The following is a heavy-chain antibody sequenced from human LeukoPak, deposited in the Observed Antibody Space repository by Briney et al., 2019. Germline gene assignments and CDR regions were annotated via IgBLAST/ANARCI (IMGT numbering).Heavy chain of an antibody. CDR3: ASFFWSGSNYFDY. CDR2: ISSSGNTI. CDR1: GFTFTSYD. Sequence: PGGSLRLSCAASGFTFTSYDMNWVRQATGKGLEGVSYISSSGNTIYQADSVKGRFTISRDNAKNSLYLLMNSLRAEDTAVYYCASFFWSGSNYFDYWGQGTLVTVSS. J-gene: IGHJ4*02. D-gene: IGHD3-3*01. V-gene: IGHV3-48*03.